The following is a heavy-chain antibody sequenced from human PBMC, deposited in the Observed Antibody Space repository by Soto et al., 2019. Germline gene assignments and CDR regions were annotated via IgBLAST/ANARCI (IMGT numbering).Heavy chain of an antibody. Sequence: GASVKVSCKASGGTFSSYAISWVRQAPGQGLEWMGGIIPIFGTANYAQKFQGRVTITADESTSTAYMELSSLRSEDTAVYYCAREGSAPTLFDYWGQGTLVTVS. V-gene: IGHV1-69*13. CDR3: AREGSAPTLFDY. CDR1: GGTFSSYA. J-gene: IGHJ4*02. CDR2: IIPIFGTA.